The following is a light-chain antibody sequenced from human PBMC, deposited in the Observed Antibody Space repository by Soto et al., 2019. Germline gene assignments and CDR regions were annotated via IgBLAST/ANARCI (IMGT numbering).Light chain of an antibody. CDR1: SSDVGSYNR. CDR3: ASYTTSTARFV. V-gene: IGLV2-18*02. CDR2: EVS. Sequence: QSALSQPPCVSGASGQSVTVPCTETSSDVGSYNRVSWYQQPPGTAPKVMIYEVSNRPSGVPDRFSGSKSGNTASLTISGLQAEDEADYYCASYTTSTARFVFGTGTKVTVL. J-gene: IGLJ1*01.